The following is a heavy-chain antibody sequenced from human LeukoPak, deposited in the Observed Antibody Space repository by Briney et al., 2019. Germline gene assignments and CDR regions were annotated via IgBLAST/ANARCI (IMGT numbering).Heavy chain of an antibody. Sequence: AASVKVSCKASGGTFSSYAISWVRQAPGQGLEWMGGIIPIFGTANYAQKFQGRVTITADESTSTAYMELSSLRSEDTAVYHCARVPTVTGYYYGMDAWGQGTTVTVSS. D-gene: IGHD4-17*01. CDR3: ARVPTVTGYYYGMDA. CDR2: IIPIFGTA. J-gene: IGHJ6*02. V-gene: IGHV1-69*01. CDR1: GGTFSSYA.